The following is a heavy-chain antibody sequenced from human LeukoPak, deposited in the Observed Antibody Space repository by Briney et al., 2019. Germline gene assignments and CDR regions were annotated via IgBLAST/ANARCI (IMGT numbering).Heavy chain of an antibody. CDR1: GFTFSSYS. CDR3: ARHLAARVRSEVDY. CDR2: ISSSSSYI. D-gene: IGHD6-6*01. Sequence: GGSLRLSCAASGFTFSSYSMNWVRQAPGTGLEWVSSISSSSSYIYYADSVKGRFTISRDNTKNSLYLQMNSLRAEDTAVYYCARHLAARVRSEVDYWGQGTLVTVSS. V-gene: IGHV3-21*01. J-gene: IGHJ4*02.